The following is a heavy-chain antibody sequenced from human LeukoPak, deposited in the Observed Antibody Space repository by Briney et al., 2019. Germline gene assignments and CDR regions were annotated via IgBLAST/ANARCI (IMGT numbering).Heavy chain of an antibody. CDR2: INSDGSGT. J-gene: IGHJ6*03. CDR1: GFTFSRNS. Sequence: GGSLRLSCAASGFTFSRNSMHWVRQAPGKGLVWVSRINSDGSGTSYADSVKGRFTISRDNAKNSLYLQMNSLRAEDTAVYYCARPPGYCSGGSCYSLRMYYYYYMDVWAKGTTVTVSS. V-gene: IGHV3-74*01. CDR3: ARPPGYCSGGSCYSLRMYYYYYMDV. D-gene: IGHD2-15*01.